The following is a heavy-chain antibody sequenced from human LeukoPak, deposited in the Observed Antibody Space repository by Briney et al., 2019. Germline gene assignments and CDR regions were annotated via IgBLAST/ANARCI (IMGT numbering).Heavy chain of an antibody. Sequence: GGSLRLSCAASGFTFSSYAMSWVRQAPGKGLEWVSAISGSGGSTYYADSVKGRFTISRDDSKNTLYLQMNSLRAEDTAVYYCAKDTYGDYVYYFDHWGQGTLVTVSS. CDR2: ISGSGGST. J-gene: IGHJ4*02. CDR1: GFTFSSYA. CDR3: AKDTYGDYVYYFDH. V-gene: IGHV3-23*01. D-gene: IGHD4-17*01.